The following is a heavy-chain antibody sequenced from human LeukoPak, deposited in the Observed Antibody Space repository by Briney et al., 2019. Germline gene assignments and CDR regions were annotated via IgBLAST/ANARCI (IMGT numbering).Heavy chain of an antibody. CDR3: ARDLGDSSGYHGY. Sequence: GGSLRLSCAASGFTFSSYSMNWVRQAPGKGLEWVSSISSSSSYIYYADSVKGRFTISRDNAKNSLYLQMNSLRAEDTAVYYCARDLGDSSGYHGYWGQGTLVTVSS. V-gene: IGHV3-21*01. J-gene: IGHJ4*02. CDR1: GFTFSSYS. CDR2: ISSSSSYI. D-gene: IGHD3-22*01.